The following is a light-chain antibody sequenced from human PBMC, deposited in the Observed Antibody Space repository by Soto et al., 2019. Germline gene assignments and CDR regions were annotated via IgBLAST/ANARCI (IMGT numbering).Light chain of an antibody. CDR2: DAS. J-gene: IGKJ1*01. CDR1: QTISTY. Sequence: IQMTQSPSTLSASVGDRVTITCRATQTISTYLAWYQQKPGKAPKLLIYDASSLESGVPSRFSGSGSGTEFTLTISSLQPDDFATYYCQQYNSYSQTFGQGTKVDIK. CDR3: QQYNSYSQT. V-gene: IGKV1-5*01.